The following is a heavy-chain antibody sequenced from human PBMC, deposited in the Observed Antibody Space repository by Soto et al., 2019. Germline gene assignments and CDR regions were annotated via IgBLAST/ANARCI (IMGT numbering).Heavy chain of an antibody. J-gene: IGHJ4*02. V-gene: IGHV1-46*01. D-gene: IGHD1-26*01. CDR3: ASDFPLDSGSYYD. CDR1: GYPFTSYY. Sequence: GASVKVSCKASGYPFTSYYMHWVRQAPGQGLEWMGIINPSGGSTSYAQKFQGRVTMTRDTSTSTVYMELSSLRSEDTAVYYCASDFPLDSGSYYDWGQGTLVTVSS. CDR2: INPSGGST.